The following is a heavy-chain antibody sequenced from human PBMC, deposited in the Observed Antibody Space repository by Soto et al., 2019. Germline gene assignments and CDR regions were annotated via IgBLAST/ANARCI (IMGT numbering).Heavy chain of an antibody. Sequence: GGSLRLSCAASGFTFSSYAMSWVRQAPGKGLEWVSTISSGTTYYADSVKGRFTISRDNSKYTLYLQLNSLRAADTAVYYCVKDKPFDFWCQGTLVNVSS. CDR3: VKDKPFDF. V-gene: IGHV3-23*01. CDR2: ISSGTT. J-gene: IGHJ4*02. CDR1: GFTFSSYA.